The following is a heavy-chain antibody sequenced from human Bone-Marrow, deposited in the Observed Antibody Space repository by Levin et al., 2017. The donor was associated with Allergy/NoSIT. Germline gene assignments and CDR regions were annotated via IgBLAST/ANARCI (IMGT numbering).Heavy chain of an antibody. V-gene: IGHV3-21*01. D-gene: IGHD2-15*01. J-gene: IGHJ4*02. CDR1: GFTFKTYS. CDR3: APCSSGSCYFGF. Sequence: GESLKISCAASGFTFKTYSMNWVRQAPGKGLEWVSSISSGSSYIYYADSVKGRFTISRDNAKNSLDLQMNSLRAEGTGVYSCAPCSSGSCYFGFWGPGTLVTVSS. CDR2: ISSGSSYI.